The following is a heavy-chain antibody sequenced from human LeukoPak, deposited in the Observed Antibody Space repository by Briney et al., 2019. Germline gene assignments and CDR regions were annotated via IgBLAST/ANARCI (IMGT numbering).Heavy chain of an antibody. D-gene: IGHD4-17*01. Sequence: SETLSLTCTVSGGSISSGDYYWSWVRQPPGKGLVWIGYIYYSGSTYYNPSLKSRVTISVDTSKNQYSLKLSSVTAVDTAVYYCARVLRTMTTVTTVFDYWGQGTLVTVSS. CDR3: ARVLRTMTTVTTVFDY. CDR1: GGSISSGDYY. V-gene: IGHV4-30-4*01. J-gene: IGHJ4*02. CDR2: IYYSGST.